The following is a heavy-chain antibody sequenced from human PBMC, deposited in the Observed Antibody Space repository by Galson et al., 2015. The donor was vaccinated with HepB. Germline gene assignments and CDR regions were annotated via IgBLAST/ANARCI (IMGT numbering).Heavy chain of an antibody. CDR1: GGTFSSYA. J-gene: IGHJ3*02. D-gene: IGHD3-22*01. CDR3: AHSPDYYDSSGYAAFDI. CDR2: IIPILGIA. Sequence: SVKVSCKASGGTFSSYAISWVRQAPGQGLEWMGGIIPILGIANYAQKFQGRVTITADKSTSTAYMELSSLRSEDTAVYYCAHSPDYYDSSGYAAFDIWGQGTMVTVSS. V-gene: IGHV1-69*10.